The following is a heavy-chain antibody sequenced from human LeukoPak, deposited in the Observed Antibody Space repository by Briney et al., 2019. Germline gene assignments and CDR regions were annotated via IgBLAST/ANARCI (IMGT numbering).Heavy chain of an antibody. CDR2: IRKRGIET. D-gene: IGHD2-15*01. CDR1: GFTFSSYS. V-gene: IGHV3-7*01. Sequence: GRSLRLSCAASGFTFSSYSMNWVRQAPGKGLEWVAFIRKRGIETNYVDSVKGRFTITRDNARNSLFLQMNSLRAEDTAVYYCAREDGYCSGGNCYSYFVSWGQGTLVTVSS. CDR3: AREDGYCSGGNCYSYFVS. J-gene: IGHJ4*02.